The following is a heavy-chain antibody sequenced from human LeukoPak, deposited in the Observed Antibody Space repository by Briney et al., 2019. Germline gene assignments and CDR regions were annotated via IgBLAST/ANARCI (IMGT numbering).Heavy chain of an antibody. V-gene: IGHV4-59*12. Sequence: SETLSLTCTVSGGSISSYYWSWIRQPPGRRPEWIGFIYYSGSTNYNPSLESRVAFSVDTSKNQFSLKLSSVTAADTAVYYCARAFGASSGYNLGGDFDYWGQGTLVTVSS. CDR3: ARAFGASSGYNLGGDFDY. J-gene: IGHJ4*02. CDR2: IYYSGST. D-gene: IGHD5-24*01. CDR1: GGSISSYY.